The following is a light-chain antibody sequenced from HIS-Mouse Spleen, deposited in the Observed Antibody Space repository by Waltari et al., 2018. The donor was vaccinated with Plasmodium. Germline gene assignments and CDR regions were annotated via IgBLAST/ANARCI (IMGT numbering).Light chain of an antibody. CDR2: EDS. CDR1: ALPHKY. CDR3: YSTNSSGNHRV. Sequence: SYALRQPPSVSVPPGQTARTPCPGDALPHKYAYWYQQTSGPAPVLVIYEDSKRPSGIPERFSGSISGTMSTLTISGAQVEDEADYYCYSTNSSGNHRVFGGGTKLTVL. J-gene: IGLJ3*02. V-gene: IGLV3-10*01.